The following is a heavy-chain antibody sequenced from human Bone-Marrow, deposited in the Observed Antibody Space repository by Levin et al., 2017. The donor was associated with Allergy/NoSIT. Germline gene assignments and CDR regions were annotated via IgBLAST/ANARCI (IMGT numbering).Heavy chain of an antibody. CDR1: GFTFSSYW. J-gene: IGHJ4*02. Sequence: GESLKISCAASGFTFSSYWMHWVRQAPGKGLVWVSRINTDGSVTSYADSVKGRFTISRDNAKNTLYLQMNSLGAEDTAVYYCARGYSSGYRIDYWGQGTLVTVSS. V-gene: IGHV3-74*01. CDR3: ARGYSSGYRIDY. CDR2: INTDGSVT. D-gene: IGHD5-18*01.